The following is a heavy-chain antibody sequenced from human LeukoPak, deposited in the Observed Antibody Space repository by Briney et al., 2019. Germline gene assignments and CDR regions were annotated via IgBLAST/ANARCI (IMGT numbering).Heavy chain of an antibody. D-gene: IGHD1-26*01. Sequence: PGGSLRLSCAASGFTFSSYAMSWVRQAPGKGLEWVSAISGSGGSTYYADSVRGRFTISRDNSKNTVSLQMNSLRVGDTALYYCAKWFQVEATISDDWGQGTLVTVSS. CDR3: AKWFQVEATISDD. CDR1: GFTFSSYA. CDR2: ISGSGGST. V-gene: IGHV3-23*01. J-gene: IGHJ4*02.